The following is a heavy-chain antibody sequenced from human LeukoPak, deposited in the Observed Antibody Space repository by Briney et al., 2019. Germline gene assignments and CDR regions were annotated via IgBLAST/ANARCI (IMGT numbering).Heavy chain of an antibody. V-gene: IGHV1-69*06. J-gene: IGHJ4*02. D-gene: IGHD3-22*01. CDR2: IIPIFGTA. Sequence: SVKVSCKASGYTFTGYYMHWVRQAPGQGLEWMGGIIPIFGTANYAQKFQGRVTITADKSTSTAYMELSSLRSEDTAVYYCARDHAGSSGYRSPVLDYWGQGTLVTVSS. CDR3: ARDHAGSSGYRSPVLDY. CDR1: GYTFTGYY.